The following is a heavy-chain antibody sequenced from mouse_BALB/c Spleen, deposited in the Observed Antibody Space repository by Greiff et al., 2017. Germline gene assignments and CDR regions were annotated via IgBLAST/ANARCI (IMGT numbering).Heavy chain of an antibody. Sequence: EVHLVESGGGLVQPGGSLKLSCAASGFTFSSYTMSWVRQTPEKRLEWVAYISNGGGSTYYPDTVKGRFTISRDNAKNTLYLQMSSLKSEDTAMYYCARHEVLYYAMDYWGQGTSVTVSS. V-gene: IGHV5-12-2*01. CDR1: GFTFSSYT. CDR2: ISNGGGST. CDR3: ARHEVLYYAMDY. J-gene: IGHJ4*01.